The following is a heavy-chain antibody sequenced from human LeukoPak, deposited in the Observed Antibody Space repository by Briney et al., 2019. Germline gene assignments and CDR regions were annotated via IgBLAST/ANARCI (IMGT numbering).Heavy chain of an antibody. CDR2: IYSGGTT. J-gene: IGHJ4*02. D-gene: IGHD1-26*01. V-gene: IGHV3-53*01. CDR1: GFAVRANY. Sequence: PGGSLRLSCAASGFAVRANYMTWVRQAPGRGLEWVSVIYSGGTTYYADSVKGRFTISRDNSKNTVYLQMNSLRAEDTAVYYCARGVGATGFWGQGTLVTVSS. CDR3: ARGVGATGF.